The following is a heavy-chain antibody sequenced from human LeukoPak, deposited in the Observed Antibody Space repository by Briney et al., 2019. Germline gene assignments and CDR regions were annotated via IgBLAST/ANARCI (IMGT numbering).Heavy chain of an antibody. V-gene: IGHV3-33*01. J-gene: IGHJ4*02. CDR1: GFAFNTYA. D-gene: IGHD3-10*01. CDR3: ARESFRSGRYPDF. Sequence: GGSLRLSCAASGFAFNTYAMHWVRQAPGQGLEWVALIWHDGSHKFYSNSVRGQFTISRDNSKNTVSLQMNNLIPEDTAVYYCARESFRSGRYPDFWRQGTLVTVPS. CDR2: IWHDGSHK.